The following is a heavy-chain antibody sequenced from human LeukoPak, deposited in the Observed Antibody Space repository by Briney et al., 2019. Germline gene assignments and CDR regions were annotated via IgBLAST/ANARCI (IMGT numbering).Heavy chain of an antibody. D-gene: IGHD1-14*01. CDR1: GYTLTELS. V-gene: IGHV1-24*01. CDR3: ARGRTDAFDI. CDR2: FDPEDGET. J-gene: IGHJ3*02. Sequence: ASVKVSCKVSGYTLTELSMHWVRQAPGKGLEWMGGFDPEDGETIYAQKFQGRVTMTRDTSISTAYMELSRLRSDDTAVYYCARGRTDAFDIWGQGTMVTVSS.